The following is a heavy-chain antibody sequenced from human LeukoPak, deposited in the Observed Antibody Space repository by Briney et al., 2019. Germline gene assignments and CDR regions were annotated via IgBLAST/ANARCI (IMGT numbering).Heavy chain of an antibody. Sequence: PGGSLGLSCAASGFTFSSYAMSWVRQAPGKGLEWVSGISGSGVNTYYADSVKGRFSISRDNSKNTVYLQMNSLRAEDTAEYFCAKDGGFYGENFDYWGQGTLVTVSS. D-gene: IGHD4-17*01. CDR2: ISGSGVNT. CDR1: GFTFSSYA. V-gene: IGHV3-23*01. J-gene: IGHJ4*02. CDR3: AKDGGFYGENFDY.